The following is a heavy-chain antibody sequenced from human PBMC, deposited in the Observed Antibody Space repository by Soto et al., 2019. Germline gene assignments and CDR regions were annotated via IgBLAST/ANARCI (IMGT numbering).Heavy chain of an antibody. CDR3: ARSRRAIGDFWSGYYGERNYYYGMDV. Sequence: ASVKVSCKASGYTFTSYYMHWVRQAPGQGLEWMGIINPSGGSTSYAQKFQGRVTMTRDTSTSTAYMELSSLRSEDTAVYYCARSRRAIGDFWSGYYGERNYYYGMDVWGQGTTVTVSS. D-gene: IGHD3-3*01. J-gene: IGHJ6*02. CDR1: GYTFTSYY. CDR2: INPSGGST. V-gene: IGHV1-46*01.